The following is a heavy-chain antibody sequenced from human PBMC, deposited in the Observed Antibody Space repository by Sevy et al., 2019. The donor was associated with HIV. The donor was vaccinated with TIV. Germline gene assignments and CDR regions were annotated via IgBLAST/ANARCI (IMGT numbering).Heavy chain of an antibody. CDR2: ISYDGSNK. D-gene: IGHD7-27*01. Sequence: GGSLRLSCAASGFTFSSYAMHWVRQAPGKGLEWVAVISYDGSNKYYADSVKGRFTISGDNSKNTLYLQMNSLRAEDTAVYYCARPGPPVDRNGGLGYWGQGTLVTVSS. CDR1: GFTFSSYA. V-gene: IGHV3-30-3*01. J-gene: IGHJ4*02. CDR3: ARPGPPVDRNGGLGY.